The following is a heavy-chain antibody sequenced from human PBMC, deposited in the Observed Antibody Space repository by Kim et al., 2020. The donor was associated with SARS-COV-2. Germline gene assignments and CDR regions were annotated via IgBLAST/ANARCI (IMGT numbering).Heavy chain of an antibody. CDR2: INHSGST. CDR1: GGSFSGYY. J-gene: IGHJ4*02. Sequence: SETLSLTCAVYGGSFSGYYWSWIRQPPGKGLEWIGEINHSGSTNYNPSLKSRVTISVDTSKNQFSLKLSSVTAADTAGYYCARGPTIFGVVIEDYWVQGT. V-gene: IGHV4-34*01. D-gene: IGHD3-3*01. CDR3: ARGPTIFGVVIEDY.